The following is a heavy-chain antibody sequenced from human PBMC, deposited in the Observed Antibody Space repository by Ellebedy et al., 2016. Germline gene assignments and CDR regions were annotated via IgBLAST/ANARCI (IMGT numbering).Heavy chain of an antibody. CDR2: IYYSGST. Sequence: SETLSLTXTVSGGSISSGGYYWSWIRQHPGKGLEWIGYIYYSGSTYYNPSLKSRVTISVDTSKNQFSLKLSSVTAADTAVYYCARGRYYDILTGYLYYGMDVWGQGTTVTVSS. J-gene: IGHJ6*02. CDR3: ARGRYYDILTGYLYYGMDV. V-gene: IGHV4-31*03. CDR1: GGSISSGGYY. D-gene: IGHD3-9*01.